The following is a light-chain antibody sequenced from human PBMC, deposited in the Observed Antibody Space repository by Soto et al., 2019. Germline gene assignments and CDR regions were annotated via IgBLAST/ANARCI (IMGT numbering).Light chain of an antibody. J-gene: IGLJ1*01. CDR3: LVIFTGVGEV. Sequence: QAVVTQEPSLTVSPGGTVTLTCGSRTGAVTSGHWPHWFQQKPGQAPRTLIYDTSNKPSWTPARFSGSLLGGKSALTLSGAQAEYEADYYCLVIFTGVGEVFGPGTKLTVL. V-gene: IGLV7-46*01. CDR1: TGAVTSGHW. CDR2: DTS.